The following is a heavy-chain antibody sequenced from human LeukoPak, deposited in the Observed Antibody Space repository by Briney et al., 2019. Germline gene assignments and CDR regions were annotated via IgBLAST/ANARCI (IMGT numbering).Heavy chain of an antibody. Sequence: SETLSLTCTVSGGSISSGSYYWSWIRQPAGKGLEWIGRIYTSGSTNYNPSLKSRVTISVDTSKNQFSLKLSSVTAADTAVYYCAREVYCSSTSCCPKTGVCSGFDPWGQGTLVTVSS. CDR1: GGSISSGSYY. CDR3: AREVYCSSTSCCPKTGVCSGFDP. CDR2: IYTSGST. J-gene: IGHJ5*02. V-gene: IGHV4-61*02. D-gene: IGHD2-2*01.